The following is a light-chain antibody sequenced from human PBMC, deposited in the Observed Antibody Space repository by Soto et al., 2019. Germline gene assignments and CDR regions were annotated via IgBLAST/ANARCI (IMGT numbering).Light chain of an antibody. CDR3: QVRSDWPPFKYT. Sequence: EIVLTQSPATLSLSAGERVTLSCRSSQSVDTMVAWYQQQVGRTPRLLIYETSSRATGVPARFSGSGSGTDFTLTISRLELEDFAIYFCQVRSDWPPFKYTFGQGTKLEVK. V-gene: IGKV3-11*01. J-gene: IGKJ2*01. CDR1: QSVDTM. CDR2: ETS.